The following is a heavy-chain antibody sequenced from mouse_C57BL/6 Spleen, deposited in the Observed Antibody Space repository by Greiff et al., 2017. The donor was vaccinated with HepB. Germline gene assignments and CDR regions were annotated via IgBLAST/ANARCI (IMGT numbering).Heavy chain of an antibody. CDR1: GYTFTDYN. V-gene: IGHV1-22*01. CDR3: ARYFGGFPDY. D-gene: IGHD3-1*01. Sequence: VQLQQSGPELVKPGASVKMSCKASGYTFTDYNMHWVKQSHGKSLEWIGYINPNNGGTSYNQKFKGKATLTVNKSSSTAYMELLSLTSEDSAVYYCARYFGGFPDYWGQGTTLTVSS. CDR2: INPNNGGT. J-gene: IGHJ2*01.